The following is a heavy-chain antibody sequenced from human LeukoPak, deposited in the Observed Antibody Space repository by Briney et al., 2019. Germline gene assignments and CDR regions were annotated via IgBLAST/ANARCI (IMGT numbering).Heavy chain of an antibody. V-gene: IGHV1-69*05. CDR1: GGTFSSYS. CDR2: IIPIFGTA. J-gene: IGHJ4*02. D-gene: IGHD5-18*01. Sequence: SVKVSCKASGGTFSSYSVSWVRQAPGQGLEWMGRIIPIFGTANYAQKFQGRVTITTDESTSTAYMELSSLRSEDTAVYYSASKHLRGYSYDPAEVYFDYWGQGTLVTVSS. CDR3: ASKHLRGYSYDPAEVYFDY.